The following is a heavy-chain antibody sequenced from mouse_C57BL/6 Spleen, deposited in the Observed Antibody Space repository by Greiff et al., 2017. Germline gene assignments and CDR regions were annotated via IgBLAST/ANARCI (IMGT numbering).Heavy chain of an antibody. D-gene: IGHD1-2*01. CDR3: ARDRGGAVGWGYFDV. V-gene: IGHV5-4*01. CDR1: GFTFSSYA. CDR2: ISDGGSYT. Sequence: EVQLVESGGGLVKPGGSLKLSCAASGFTFSSYAMSWVRQTPEKRLEWVATISDGGSYTYYPDNVKGRFTISRDNAKNNLYLQMRHMKSEDTAMYYCARDRGGAVGWGYFDVWGTGTTVTVSS. J-gene: IGHJ1*03.